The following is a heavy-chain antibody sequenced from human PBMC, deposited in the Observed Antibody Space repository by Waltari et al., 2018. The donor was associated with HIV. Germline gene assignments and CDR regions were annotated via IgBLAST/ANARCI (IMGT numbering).Heavy chain of an antibody. CDR3: ARSLVVPAASFDF. Sequence: QVTLRESGPALVKPRQTLTLTCTFSGFSLSTSKMCVNWIRQPPGKGLEWLARLDWDDDKYYATSLKTRLTTSRGSSKNQVVLTMTNMDPLDTATYYCARSLVVPAASFDFWGQGILVTVSS. CDR2: LDWDDDK. V-gene: IGHV2-70*13. D-gene: IGHD2-15*01. J-gene: IGHJ4*02. CDR1: GFSLSTSKMC.